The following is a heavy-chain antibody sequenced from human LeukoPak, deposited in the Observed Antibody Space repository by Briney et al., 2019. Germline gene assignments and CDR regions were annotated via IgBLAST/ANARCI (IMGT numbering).Heavy chain of an antibody. V-gene: IGHV3-66*01. CDR2: IYSGGTT. J-gene: IGHJ4*02. Sequence: PGGSLRLSCAASGFTVSSNYMSWVRQAPGKGLEWVSVIYSGGTTYYADSVKGRFTISRDNSKNTLHLQTNSLRAEDTAVYYCARDQYSYAHAAHWGQGTLVTVSS. CDR3: ARDQYSYAHAAH. CDR1: GFTVSSNY. D-gene: IGHD5-18*01.